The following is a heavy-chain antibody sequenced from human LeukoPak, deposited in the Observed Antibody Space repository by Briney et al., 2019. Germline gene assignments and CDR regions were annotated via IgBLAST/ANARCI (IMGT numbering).Heavy chain of an antibody. CDR1: GGSISSSSYY. J-gene: IGHJ4*02. V-gene: IGHV4-39*01. CDR2: IYYSGST. D-gene: IGHD1-26*01. Sequence: PSETLSLPCTVSGGSISSSSYYWGWIRQPPGKGLEWIGSIYYSGSTYYNPSLKSRVTISVDTSKNQFSLKLNSVTAADTAMYYCAKSGGYGLIDYWGQGTLVTVSS. CDR3: AKSGGYGLIDY.